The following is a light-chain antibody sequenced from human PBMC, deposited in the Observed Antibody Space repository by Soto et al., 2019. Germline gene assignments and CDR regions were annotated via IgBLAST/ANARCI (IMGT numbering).Light chain of an antibody. CDR3: GAWDRSLTGGV. J-gene: IGLJ3*02. CDR1: SSNIGSYS. CDR2: ENN. V-gene: IGLV1-51*02. Sequence: QSVLTQPPSVSAAPEQKVTISCSGSSSNIGSYSVSWYQQLPGSAPKLLIHENNKRPSGIPDRFSGSKSGTSATLGITGLQAGDEADYYCGAWDRSLTGGVFGGGTKLTVL.